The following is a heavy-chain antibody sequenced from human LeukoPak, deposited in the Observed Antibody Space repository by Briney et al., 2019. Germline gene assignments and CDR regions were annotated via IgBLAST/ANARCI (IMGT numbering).Heavy chain of an antibody. Sequence: GGTLRLSCAASGFTFSSYGMNWVRQAPGKGLEWVSGIGGSGGNTYYADSVKGRFTISRDNAKNSLYFQMNSLRAEDTAVYYCARDSPPDDWGQGTLVTVSS. J-gene: IGHJ4*02. CDR1: GFTFSSYG. CDR3: ARDSPPDD. CDR2: IGGSGGNT. V-gene: IGHV3-23*01.